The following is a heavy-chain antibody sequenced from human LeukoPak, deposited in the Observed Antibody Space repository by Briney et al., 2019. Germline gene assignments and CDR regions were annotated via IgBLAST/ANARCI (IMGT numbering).Heavy chain of an antibody. D-gene: IGHD3-10*01. CDR2: INPNSGGT. CDR3: ARGINGFDY. Sequence: ASVKVSCKASGYTFTGNYIHWVRQAPGQGLEWMGWINPNSGGTNSAQKFQDRVTMTRDTSISTVYMELSRLRSDDTAVYYCARGINGFDYWGQGTLVTVSS. J-gene: IGHJ4*02. CDR1: GYTFTGNY. V-gene: IGHV1-2*02.